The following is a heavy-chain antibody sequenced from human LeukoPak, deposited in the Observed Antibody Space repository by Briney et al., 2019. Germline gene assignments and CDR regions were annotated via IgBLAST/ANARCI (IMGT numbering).Heavy chain of an antibody. CDR1: GRSFSGYY. J-gene: IGHJ4*02. Sequence: SETLSLTCAVYGRSFSGYYWSWIRQPPGKGLEWIGEINHSGSTNYNPSLKSRVTISVDTSKNQFSLKLSSVTAADTAVYYCARSMVRGEGYFDYWGQGTLVTVSS. CDR3: ARSMVRGEGYFDY. CDR2: INHSGST. V-gene: IGHV4-34*01. D-gene: IGHD3-10*01.